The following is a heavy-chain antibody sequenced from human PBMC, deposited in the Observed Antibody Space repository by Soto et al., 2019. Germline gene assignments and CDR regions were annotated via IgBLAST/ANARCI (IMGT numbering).Heavy chain of an antibody. J-gene: IGHJ4*02. V-gene: IGHV1-69*13. CDR2: IIPIFGTA. CDR3: ARKLITGYSSGWYEY. Sequence: ASVKVSCKASGCTFSSYAISWVRQAPGQGLEWMGGIIPIFGTANYAQKFQGRVTITADESTSTAYMELSSLRSEDTAVYYCARKLITGYSSGWYEYWGQGTLGTVSS. CDR1: GCTFSSYA. D-gene: IGHD6-19*01.